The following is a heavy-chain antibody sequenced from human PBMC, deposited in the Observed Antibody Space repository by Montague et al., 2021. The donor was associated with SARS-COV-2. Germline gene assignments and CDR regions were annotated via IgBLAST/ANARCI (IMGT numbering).Heavy chain of an antibody. CDR3: ARESLHLTGYYNDYFDY. CDR2: IYTSGST. V-gene: IGHV4-61*02. D-gene: IGHD3-9*01. Sequence: TLSLTCTVSGGSISSGSYYWNWIRQPARKGLEWIGRIYTSGSTNYNPSLKSRVTISVDTSKNQFSLKLSSVTPADTAVYYCARESLHLTGYYNDYFDYWGQGTLVTVSS. J-gene: IGHJ4*02. CDR1: GGSISSGSYY.